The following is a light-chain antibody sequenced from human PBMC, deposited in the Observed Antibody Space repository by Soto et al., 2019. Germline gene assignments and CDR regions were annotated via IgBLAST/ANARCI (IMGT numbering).Light chain of an antibody. Sequence: DFVMTQYPDSLTVSLGERATINCKSSQSVLYSSNNKNYLAWYQQKPGQPPKLLIYWASTRESGVPDRFSGSGSGTDFTLTISSLQAEDVAVYYCQQYYNTPWTFGQGTKVEIK. CDR1: QSVLYSSNNKNY. J-gene: IGKJ1*01. CDR2: WAS. CDR3: QQYYNTPWT. V-gene: IGKV4-1*01.